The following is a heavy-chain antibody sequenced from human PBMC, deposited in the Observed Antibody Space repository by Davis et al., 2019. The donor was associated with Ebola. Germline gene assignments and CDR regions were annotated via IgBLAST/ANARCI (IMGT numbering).Heavy chain of an antibody. Sequence: SETLSLTCTVSGGSISSYYWSWIRQPPGKGLEWIGYIYYSGSTNYNPSLKSRVTISVDTSKNQFSLKLSSVTAADTAVYYCAAHYTSCYDHDAFDIWGQGTMVTVSS. CDR3: AAHYTSCYDHDAFDI. D-gene: IGHD2-2*01. J-gene: IGHJ3*02. V-gene: IGHV4-59*01. CDR1: GGSISSYY. CDR2: IYYSGST.